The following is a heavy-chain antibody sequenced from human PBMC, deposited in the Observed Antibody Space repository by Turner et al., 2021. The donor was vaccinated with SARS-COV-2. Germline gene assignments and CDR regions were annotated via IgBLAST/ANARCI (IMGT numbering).Heavy chain of an antibody. V-gene: IGHV1-2*02. D-gene: IGHD6-6*01. CDR2: VNPNSGVT. CDR1: GYTFTTYY. CDR3: ARERTIAARPRSDGYYGMDV. Sequence: QEQLVQSGAEVKTPGASVRVSCKTSGYTFTTYYIHWVRQAPGQSLEWVGWVNPNSGVTNCAQKFQGRLTMTLDTSIDTTYLNLRGLRPDDTAVYFCARERTIAARPRSDGYYGMDVWGQGTTVTVSS. J-gene: IGHJ6*02.